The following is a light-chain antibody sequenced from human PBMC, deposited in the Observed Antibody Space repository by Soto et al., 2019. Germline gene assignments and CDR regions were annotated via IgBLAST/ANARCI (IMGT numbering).Light chain of an antibody. CDR3: QAYDYSLTASV. V-gene: IGLV1-40*01. Sequence: QSVLTQPHSVSGAPGQRVTLFCTGNSSNLGAGYDVHWYKQVPGAAPKLVIFGNRNRPSGVPERFSGSKSGTSASLAITGLQAEDEADYYCQAYDYSLTASVFGGGTKLTVL. CDR1: SSNLGAGYD. J-gene: IGLJ3*02. CDR2: GNR.